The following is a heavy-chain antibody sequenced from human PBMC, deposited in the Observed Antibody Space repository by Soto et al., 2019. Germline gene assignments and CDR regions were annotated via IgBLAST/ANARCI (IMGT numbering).Heavy chain of an antibody. CDR3: ARDASGSAVDSTEYLPQ. D-gene: IGHD5-12*01. CDR2: INHDGSDR. Sequence: VGSLRLSCATSGFTFTNHWMHWVRQAPGRGLEWVANINHDGSDRRYVDSLKGRFTISRDNTKNSLYLQMDSLGADDTAIYYCARDASGSAVDSTEYLPQWGQGTLVTV. CDR1: GFTFTNHW. J-gene: IGHJ1*01. V-gene: IGHV3-7*01.